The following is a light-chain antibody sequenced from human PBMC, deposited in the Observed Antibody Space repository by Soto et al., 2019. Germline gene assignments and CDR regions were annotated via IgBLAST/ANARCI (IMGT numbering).Light chain of an antibody. J-gene: IGKJ1*01. CDR3: QQYNSYSAT. Sequence: DIQMTQSPSTLSASVGDRVTITCRASQSITTWLAWYQQKPGKAPNLLIYDASKLESGVPSRFSGTGSGTEFTLTISSLQPDDFATYYCQQYNSYSATFGQGTKVDIK. CDR2: DAS. V-gene: IGKV1-5*01. CDR1: QSITTW.